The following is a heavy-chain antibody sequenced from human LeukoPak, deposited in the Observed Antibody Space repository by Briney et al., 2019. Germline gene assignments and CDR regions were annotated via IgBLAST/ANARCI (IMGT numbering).Heavy chain of an antibody. CDR2: IYYNGNT. V-gene: IGHV4-59*02. CDR3: ARVVYYDSGNYRADY. CDR1: GGSVSDYY. Sequence: SEALSLTCTISGGSVSDYYWSWIRQSPGKGLEWIGYIYYNGNTNYNFSLKSRVTISVDTSKNQFSLKLRSVTAADTAVYYCARVVYYDSGNYRADYWGQGTLVTVSS. D-gene: IGHD3-10*01. J-gene: IGHJ4*02.